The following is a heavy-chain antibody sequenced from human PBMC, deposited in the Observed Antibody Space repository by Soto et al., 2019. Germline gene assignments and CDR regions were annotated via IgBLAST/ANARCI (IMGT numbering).Heavy chain of an antibody. CDR2: LFYGGST. CDR1: GGSISGYY. D-gene: IGHD3-10*01. Sequence: QVQLQESGPGLVKPSETLSLTCTVSGGSISGYYWTWIRQPPGKGLEWVGSLFYGGSTDYNPSLKSRLTMSLDTSKNHFSQKLRSVTAADTAVYYCARHRGPAPVYWGQGTLVTASS. CDR3: ARHRGPAPVY. J-gene: IGHJ4*02. V-gene: IGHV4-39*01.